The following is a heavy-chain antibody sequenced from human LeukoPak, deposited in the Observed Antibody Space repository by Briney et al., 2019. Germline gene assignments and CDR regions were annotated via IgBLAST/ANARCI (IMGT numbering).Heavy chain of an antibody. D-gene: IGHD3-10*01. Sequence: PSETLSLTCTVSGGSISSSSYYWGWIRQPPGKGLEWIGSIYYSGSTYYNPSLKSRVTISVDTSKNQFSLKLSSVTAADTAVYYCARPGSYYYMDVWGKGTTVTISS. CDR1: GGSISSSSYY. CDR3: ARPGSYYYMDV. J-gene: IGHJ6*03. V-gene: IGHV4-39*01. CDR2: IYYSGST.